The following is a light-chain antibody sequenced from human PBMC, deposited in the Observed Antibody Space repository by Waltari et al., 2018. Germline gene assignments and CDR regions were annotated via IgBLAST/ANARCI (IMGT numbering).Light chain of an antibody. J-gene: IGKJ4*01. CDR3: LQHDDFPLT. CDR1: RDIDDD. Sequence: TTLTQPPAFVSATPGDTVTTFCKASRDIDDDMKWFQQRAGESPLFIIQEASTLVPGVSRRFSGSGYGTDFTLTITNIGSEDAAYYFCLQHDDFPLTFGGGTKVEI. V-gene: IGKV5-2*01. CDR2: EAS.